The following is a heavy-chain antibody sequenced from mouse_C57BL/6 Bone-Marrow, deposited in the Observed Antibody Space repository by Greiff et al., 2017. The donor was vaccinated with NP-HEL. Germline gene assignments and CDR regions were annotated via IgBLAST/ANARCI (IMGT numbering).Heavy chain of an antibody. V-gene: IGHV5-12*01. CDR1: GFTFSDYY. CDR2: ISNGGGST. D-gene: IGHD1-1*01. Sequence: EVQLVESGGGLVQPGGSLKLSCAASGFTFSDYYMYWVRQTPEKRLEWVAYISNGGGSTYYPDTVKGRFTISRDNAKNTLYLQMSRLKSEDTAMYYCARHAHYYGSSYDWYFDVWGTGTTVTVSS. J-gene: IGHJ1*03. CDR3: ARHAHYYGSSYDWYFDV.